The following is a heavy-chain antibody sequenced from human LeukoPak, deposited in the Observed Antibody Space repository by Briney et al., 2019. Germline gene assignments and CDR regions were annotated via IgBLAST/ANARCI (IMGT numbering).Heavy chain of an antibody. CDR1: GFIFEDYT. J-gene: IGHJ4*02. CDR3: AKDLTYESSGSVIDN. V-gene: IGHV3-43*01. D-gene: IGHD3-22*01. Sequence: GGSLRLSCAASGFIFEDYTMHWVRQVPGKTLEWVSLVNWHGTTYYADSLKGRFTVSRDNSKNSLYLQMDSLRTEDTAFYYCAKDLTYESSGSVIDNWGLGTLVTVSS. CDR2: VNWHGTT.